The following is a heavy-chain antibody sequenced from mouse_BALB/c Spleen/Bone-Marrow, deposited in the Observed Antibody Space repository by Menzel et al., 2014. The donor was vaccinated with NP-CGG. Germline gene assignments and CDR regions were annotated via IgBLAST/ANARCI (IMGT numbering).Heavy chain of an antibody. V-gene: IGHV1-67*01. Sequence: QVQLQHSGPEPVRPGVSVKISCKGSGYKFTDYAMHWVKQSHAKSLEWIGLISTYSGNTHYNQKFKGKATMTVDKSSSTAYMELARLTSEDSAIYYCARNFYGSAYFDFWGQGSTLTVSS. CDR3: ARNFYGSAYFDF. CDR2: ISTYSGNT. D-gene: IGHD1-1*01. J-gene: IGHJ2*01. CDR1: GYKFTDYA.